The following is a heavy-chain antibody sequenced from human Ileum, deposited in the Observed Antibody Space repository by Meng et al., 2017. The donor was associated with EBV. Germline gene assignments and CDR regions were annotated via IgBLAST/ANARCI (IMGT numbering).Heavy chain of an antibody. CDR2: IKTDGSTS. V-gene: IGHV3-74*03. CDR1: GFTFSIYW. D-gene: IGHD7-27*01. CDR3: VKSNWGSEDS. J-gene: IGHJ4*02. Sequence: EVRLVASGGGLVLSGGSLRLSCAASGFTFSIYWLHWVRQAPGKGLVWVSNIKTDGSTSAYADSVKGRFTISRDNAKNTLYLQMNSLRVEDTAIYYCVKSNWGSEDSWGQGTLVTVSS.